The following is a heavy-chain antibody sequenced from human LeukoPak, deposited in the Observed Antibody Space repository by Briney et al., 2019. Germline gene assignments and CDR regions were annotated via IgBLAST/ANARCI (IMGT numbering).Heavy chain of an antibody. CDR1: GYTFINYY. J-gene: IGHJ4*02. CDR3: ARKFLGSRGYYFDY. Sequence: ASVKVSCKASGYTFINYYMNWVRQAPGQGLEWMGWINPNSGGTNYAQKFQGRVTMTRDTSITTAYMELSSLRSDDTAIYYCARKFLGSRGYYFDYWGQGTLVTVSS. CDR2: INPNSGGT. D-gene: IGHD3-10*01. V-gene: IGHV1-2*02.